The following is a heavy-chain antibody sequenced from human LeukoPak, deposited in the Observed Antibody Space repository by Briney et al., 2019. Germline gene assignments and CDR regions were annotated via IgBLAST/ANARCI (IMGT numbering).Heavy chain of an antibody. J-gene: IGHJ4*02. CDR1: GFTFSNFG. V-gene: IGHV3-21*01. CDR2: ISSSGNYK. CDR3: ARAGNLDN. D-gene: IGHD4-23*01. Sequence: GRSLRLSCAASGFTFSNFGMNWVRQAPGKGLEWVSSISSSGNYKYYSDSVKGRFTISRDNAKNSLNLQMNSLRAEDTAVYYCARAGNLDNWGQGTLVTVSS.